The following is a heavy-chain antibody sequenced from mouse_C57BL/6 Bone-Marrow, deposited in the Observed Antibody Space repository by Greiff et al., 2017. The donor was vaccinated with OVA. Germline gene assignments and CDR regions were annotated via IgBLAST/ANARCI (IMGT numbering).Heavy chain of an antibody. Sequence: EVQLQQSGPELVKPGASVKLSCTASGFNIKDDYMHWVKQRPEQGLEWIGWIDPENGDTEYASKFQGKATITADTSSNTAYLQLSSLTSEDTAVYYCTTGGVFDYWGQGTTLTVSS. CDR1: GFNIKDDY. V-gene: IGHV14-4*01. J-gene: IGHJ2*01. CDR3: TTGGVFDY. CDR2: IDPENGDT.